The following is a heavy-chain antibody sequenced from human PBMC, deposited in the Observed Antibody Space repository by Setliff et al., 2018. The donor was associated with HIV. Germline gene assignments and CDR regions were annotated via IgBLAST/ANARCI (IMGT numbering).Heavy chain of an antibody. CDR2: INHSGRP. D-gene: IGHD3-22*01. J-gene: IGHJ4*02. CDR1: NGSFSGHY. CDR3: APLLSRGYYYDRSGYSYRDY. V-gene: IGHV4-34*01. Sequence: LETLSLTCVVYNGSFSGHYWSWIRQPPGKGLEWIGEINHSGRPNYHSSLKSRVTISLDTSKNQFSLKLSSVTAADTAVYYCAPLLSRGYYYDRSGYSYRDYWGQGTLVTVSS.